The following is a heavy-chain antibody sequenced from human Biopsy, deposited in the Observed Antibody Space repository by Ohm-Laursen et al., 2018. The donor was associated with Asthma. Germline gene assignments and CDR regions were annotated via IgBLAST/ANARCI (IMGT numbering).Heavy chain of an antibody. CDR3: ARARETTNYGDSDFDI. CDR1: GFSFDNYF. D-gene: IGHD2-8*01. Sequence: ASVKVSCKPSGFSFDNYFMHWVRQAPGQGLEWMGIINPSGAGTRYAEKLRGRLIVTRDASTRTAFMDLRSLRSDDTASYFCARARETTNYGDSDFDIWGQGTLITVSS. J-gene: IGHJ4*02. V-gene: IGHV1-46*02. CDR2: INPSGAGT.